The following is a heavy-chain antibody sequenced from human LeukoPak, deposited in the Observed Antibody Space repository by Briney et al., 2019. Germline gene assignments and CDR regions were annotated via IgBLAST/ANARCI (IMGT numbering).Heavy chain of an antibody. J-gene: IGHJ4*02. D-gene: IGHD5-18*01. V-gene: IGHV4-34*01. Sequence: PSETLSLTCAVYGGSFSGYYWSWIRQPPGKGLEWIGEINHSGSTNYNPSIKSRVTISVDTSKNQFSLKLSSVTAADTAVYYCASRRGYSYGPGLWVYWGQGTLVTVSS. CDR1: GGSFSGYY. CDR2: INHSGST. CDR3: ASRRGYSYGPGLWVY.